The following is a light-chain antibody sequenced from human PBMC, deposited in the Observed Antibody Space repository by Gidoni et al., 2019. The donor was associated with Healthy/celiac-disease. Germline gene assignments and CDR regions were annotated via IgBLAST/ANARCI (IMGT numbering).Light chain of an antibody. Sequence: QSVLTQPPSVSGAPGPWVTISCPGSSSKIGAGYDVHWYQQLPGTAPKLLIYGNSNRPSGVPDRFSGSKSGTSASLAITGLQAEDEADYYCQSYDSSLSGYVFGTGTKVTVL. CDR2: GNS. J-gene: IGLJ1*01. CDR3: QSYDSSLSGYV. V-gene: IGLV1-40*01. CDR1: SSKIGAGYD.